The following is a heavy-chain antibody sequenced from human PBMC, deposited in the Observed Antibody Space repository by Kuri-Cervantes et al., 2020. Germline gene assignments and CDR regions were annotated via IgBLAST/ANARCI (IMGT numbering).Heavy chain of an antibody. CDR2: TYYGSKWYN. CDR3: ARDVASSWYDPHYFDY. V-gene: IGHV6-1*01. Sequence: SETLSLTCAISGDSVSSNSAAWNWIRQSPSRGLEWLGRTYYGSKWYNDYAVSVKSRIIINPDTSKNQFSLQLNSVTPEDTAVYYCARDVASSWYDPHYFDYWGQGTLVTVSS. J-gene: IGHJ4*02. CDR1: GDSVSSNSAA. D-gene: IGHD6-13*01.